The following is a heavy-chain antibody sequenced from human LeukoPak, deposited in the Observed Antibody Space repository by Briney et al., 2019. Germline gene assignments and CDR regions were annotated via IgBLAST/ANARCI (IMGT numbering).Heavy chain of an antibody. CDR3: ARDQGYSYGDDLFDY. CDR1: GFTFSSYE. Sequence: PGGSLRLSCAASGFTFSSYEMNWVRQAPGKGREWVSYISSSGSTIYYADSVKGRFTISRDNAKNSLYLQMNSLRAEDTAVYYCARDQGYSYGDDLFDYWGQGTLVTVSS. J-gene: IGHJ4*02. CDR2: ISSSGSTI. V-gene: IGHV3-48*03. D-gene: IGHD5-18*01.